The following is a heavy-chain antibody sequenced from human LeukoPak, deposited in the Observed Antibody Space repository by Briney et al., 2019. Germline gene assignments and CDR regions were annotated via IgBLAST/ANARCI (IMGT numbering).Heavy chain of an antibody. D-gene: IGHD2-2*01. Sequence: GGSLRLSCAASGFTFSDCYMNWIRQAPGKGLEWISYMSSSGSTISYADSVTGRFTVSRDNAKNSLYLQMNSLRAEDTAVYYCARSILPAANAIDYWGQGTLLTVSS. J-gene: IGHJ4*02. CDR2: MSSSGSTI. CDR3: ARSILPAANAIDY. V-gene: IGHV3-11*04. CDR1: GFTFSDCY.